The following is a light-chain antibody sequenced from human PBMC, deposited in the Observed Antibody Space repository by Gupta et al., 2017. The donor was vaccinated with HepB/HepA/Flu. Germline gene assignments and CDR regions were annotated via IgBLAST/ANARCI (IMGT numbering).Light chain of an antibody. CDR3: HSRDSNNKHPL. CDR2: GEN. J-gene: IGLJ3*02. V-gene: IGLV3-19*01. CDR1: SLRTYS. Sequence: SSELAQDPAVSVALGQTVRITCQGDSLRTYSASWYQQKPGQAPILVIYGENYRPSGIPDRFAGSGSGSTVSLTITGAQAEDEADYDCHSRDSNNKHPLFGGGTKLTVL.